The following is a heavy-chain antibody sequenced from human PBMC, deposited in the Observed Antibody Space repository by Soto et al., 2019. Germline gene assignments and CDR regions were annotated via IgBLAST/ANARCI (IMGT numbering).Heavy chain of an antibody. D-gene: IGHD2-2*01. CDR2: IFYTGTT. Sequence: PSETLSLTCSVSGGSINYNSYRCVWMRQPPGQGLEWIGSIFYTGTTFYNPSLESRVTMSVDTSKNSFSLHLTSVTAADTAVYFCARLVVVAPVANVWGQGTLVTVSS. CDR3: ARLVVVAPVANV. CDR1: GGSINYNSYR. J-gene: IGHJ4*02. V-gene: IGHV4-39*02.